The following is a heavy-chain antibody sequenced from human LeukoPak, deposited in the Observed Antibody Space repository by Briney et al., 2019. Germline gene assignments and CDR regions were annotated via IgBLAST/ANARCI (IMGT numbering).Heavy chain of an antibody. CDR2: ISYDGSNK. Sequence: GGSLRLSCAASGFAFSSYAMHWVRQAPGKGLEWVAVISYDGSNKYYADSVKGRFTISRDNSKNTLYLQMNSLRAEDTAVYYCANLPSGSYSATRGGNYWGQGTLVTVSS. V-gene: IGHV3-30*04. CDR3: ANLPSGSYSATRGGNY. J-gene: IGHJ4*02. D-gene: IGHD1-26*01. CDR1: GFAFSSYA.